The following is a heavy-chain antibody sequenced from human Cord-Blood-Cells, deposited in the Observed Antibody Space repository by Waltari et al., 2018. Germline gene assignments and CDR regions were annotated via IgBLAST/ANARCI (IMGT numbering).Heavy chain of an antibody. CDR3: ARRAFYYYDSSGYYY. J-gene: IGHJ4*02. D-gene: IGHD3-22*01. CDR2: INHSGST. V-gene: IGHV4-34*01. CDR1: GGAFSGYY. Sequence: QVQLQQWGAGLLKPSETLSLTCAVYGGAFSGYYGSWIRQPPGKGLEWIGEINHSGSTNYNPSLKSRVTISVDTSKNQFSLKLSSVTAADTAVYYCARRAFYYYDSSGYYYWGQGTLVTVSS.